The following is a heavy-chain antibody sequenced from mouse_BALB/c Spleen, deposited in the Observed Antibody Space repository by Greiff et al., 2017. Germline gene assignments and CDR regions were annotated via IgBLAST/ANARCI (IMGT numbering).Heavy chain of an antibody. D-gene: IGHD2-3*01. CDR1: GFTFSSYT. V-gene: IGHV5-6-4*01. J-gene: IGHJ2*01. CDR3: TRDDGYPFDY. Sequence: EVKVVESGGGLVKPGGSLKLSCAASGFTFSSYTMSWVRQTPEKRLEWVATISSGGSYTYYPDSVKGRFTISRDNAKNTLYLQMSSLKSEDTAMYYCTRDDGYPFDYWGQGTTLTVSS. CDR2: ISSGGSYT.